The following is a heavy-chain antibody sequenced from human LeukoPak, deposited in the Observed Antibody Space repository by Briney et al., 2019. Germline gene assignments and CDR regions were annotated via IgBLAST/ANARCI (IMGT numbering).Heavy chain of an antibody. CDR2: ISYDGSNK. Sequence: GGSLRLSCAASGFTFSSYAMHWVRQAPGKGLEWVAVISYDGSNKYYADSVKGRFTISRDNSKNTLYLQMNSLRAEDTAVYYCAKDRLRYFDWENGAYYFDYWGQGTLVTVSS. D-gene: IGHD3-9*01. CDR3: AKDRLRYFDWENGAYYFDY. CDR1: GFTFSSYA. V-gene: IGHV3-30*04. J-gene: IGHJ4*02.